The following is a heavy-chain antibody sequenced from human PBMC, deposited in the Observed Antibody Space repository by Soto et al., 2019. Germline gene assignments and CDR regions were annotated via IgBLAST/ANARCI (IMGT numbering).Heavy chain of an antibody. Sequence: SGGSLRLSCAASGFAFSSYAMSWVRQAPGKGLEWVSAISGSGGSTYYADSVKGRFTISRDNSKNTLYLQMNSLRAEDTAVYYCAKDAEILTYYDFWSGPILGGMDVWGQGTTVTVSS. CDR2: ISGSGGST. CDR1: GFAFSSYA. J-gene: IGHJ6*02. D-gene: IGHD3-3*01. CDR3: AKDAEILTYYDFWSGPILGGMDV. V-gene: IGHV3-23*01.